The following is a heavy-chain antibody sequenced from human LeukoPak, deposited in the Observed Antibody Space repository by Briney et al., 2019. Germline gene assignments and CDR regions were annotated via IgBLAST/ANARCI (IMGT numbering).Heavy chain of an antibody. CDR1: GGTFSSYA. V-gene: IGHV1-69*13. J-gene: IGHJ4*02. CDR3: ARGGNSAGGY. CDR2: IIPIFGTA. Sequence: ASVKVSCKASGGTFSSYAISWVRQAPGQGLEWMGGIIPIFGTANYAQKFQGRVTITADESTSTVCMELSSLRSEDTAVYYCARGGNSAGGYWGQGTLVTVSS. D-gene: IGHD4-23*01.